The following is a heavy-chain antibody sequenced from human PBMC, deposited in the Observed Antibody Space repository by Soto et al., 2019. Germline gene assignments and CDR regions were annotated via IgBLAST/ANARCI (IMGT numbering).Heavy chain of an antibody. J-gene: IGHJ5*02. CDR1: GYTFTSYY. Sequence: QVQLVQPGAEVKKPGASVKVSCKASGYTFTSYYMHWVRQAPGQGLDWMGIINPSGGSTSYAQKFQGRVTTTRDTSTSTVYMELSTLRSEDTAVYYCAREDDYGWGSYRPNWFDPWGQGTLVTVSS. D-gene: IGHD3-16*02. CDR2: INPSGGST. CDR3: AREDDYGWGSYRPNWFDP. V-gene: IGHV1-46*01.